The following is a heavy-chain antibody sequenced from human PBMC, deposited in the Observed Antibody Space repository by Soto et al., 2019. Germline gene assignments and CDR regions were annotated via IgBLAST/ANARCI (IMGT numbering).Heavy chain of an antibody. CDR3: AKGVTTGES. J-gene: IGHJ4*02. CDR1: GFTFSSYG. V-gene: IGHV3-30*18. CDR2: ISYDGSNK. Sequence: QVQLVESGGGVVQPGRSLRLSCAASGFTFSSYGMHWVRQAPGKGLEWVAVISYDGSNKYYADSVKGRFTISRDNSKNTLYLQMNSLRAEDTAVYYCAKGVTTGESWGQGTLVTVSS. D-gene: IGHD3-10*01.